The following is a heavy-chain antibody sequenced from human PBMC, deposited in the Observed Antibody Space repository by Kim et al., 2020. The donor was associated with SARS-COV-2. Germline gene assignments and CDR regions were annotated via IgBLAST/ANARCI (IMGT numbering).Heavy chain of an antibody. Sequence: GGSLRLSCAASGFTFSSYAMSWVRQAPGKGLEWVSVIYSGGSSTYYADSVKGRFTISRDNSKNTLYLQMNSLRAEDTAVYYCAKRGGYDYYYYYGMDVWGQGTTVTVSS. J-gene: IGHJ6*02. CDR3: AKRGGYDYYYYYGMDV. CDR1: GFTFSSYA. D-gene: IGHD5-12*01. CDR2: IYSGGSST. V-gene: IGHV3-23*03.